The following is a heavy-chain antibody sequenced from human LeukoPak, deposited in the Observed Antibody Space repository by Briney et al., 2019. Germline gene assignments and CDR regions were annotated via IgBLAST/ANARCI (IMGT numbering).Heavy chain of an antibody. V-gene: IGHV3-30*18. CDR1: GFTFNSYG. CDR2: ISYDGSNE. J-gene: IGHJ6*01. Sequence: GGSLRLSCAASGFTFNSYGMHWVRQAPGKGLEWVAVISYDGSNEYYADSVKGRFTISRDNSKNTLYLEMNSLRAEDTAVYYCAKARPGDYYGMDVWGQGTTVTVSS. CDR3: AKARPGDYYGMDV.